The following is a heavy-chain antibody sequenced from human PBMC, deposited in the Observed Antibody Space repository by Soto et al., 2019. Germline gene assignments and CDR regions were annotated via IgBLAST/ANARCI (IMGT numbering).Heavy chain of an antibody. V-gene: IGHV3-11*06. CDR2: ISSTATYT. D-gene: IGHD3-22*01. J-gene: IGHJ4*02. CDR1: GFSFSDYY. Sequence: QMQLVESGGGLVKPGGSLRLSCAASGFSFSDYYMNWIRQAPGKGLEWLSYISSTATYTNYADSVRGRFTISRDSAKNSLYLDINGLRAEDTAVYYCARARLVVEGRFDYWGQGTLVTVSS. CDR3: ARARLVVEGRFDY.